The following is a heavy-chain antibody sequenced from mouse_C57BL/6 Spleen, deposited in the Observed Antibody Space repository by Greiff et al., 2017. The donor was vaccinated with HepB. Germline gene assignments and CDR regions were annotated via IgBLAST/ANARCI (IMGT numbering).Heavy chain of an antibody. Sequence: QVQLQQSGPELVKPGASVKISCKASGYAFSSSWMNWVKQRPGKGLEWIGRIYPGDGDTNYNGKFKGKATLTADKSSSTAYMQLSSLTSEDSAVYFCARGTTVGYFDYWGQGTTLTVSS. CDR3: ARGTTVGYFDY. CDR1: GYAFSSSW. D-gene: IGHD1-1*01. CDR2: IYPGDGDT. V-gene: IGHV1-82*01. J-gene: IGHJ2*01.